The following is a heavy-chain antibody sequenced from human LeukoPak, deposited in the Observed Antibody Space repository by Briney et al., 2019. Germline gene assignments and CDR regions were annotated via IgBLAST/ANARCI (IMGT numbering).Heavy chain of an antibody. V-gene: IGHV4-30-4*01. CDR2: IYYSGTT. CDR1: GVSVSNTGYY. CDR3: ARGPYGSGSYY. Sequence: SETLSLTCTVSGVSVSNTGYYWSWIRQPPGKGLEWIGYIYYSGTTYYNPSLKSRVTISVDTSKNQFSLKLTSVTAADTAVYFCARGPYGSGSYYWGQGTLVTVSS. D-gene: IGHD3-10*01. J-gene: IGHJ4*02.